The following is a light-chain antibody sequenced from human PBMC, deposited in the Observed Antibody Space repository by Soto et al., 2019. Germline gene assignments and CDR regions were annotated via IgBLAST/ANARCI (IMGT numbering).Light chain of an antibody. CDR3: QQYNNWPIT. Sequence: IVLTQSPGTLSLSPGERATLSCRASQSVRSTLAWYQQKPGQAPRLLIYGASTRATGIPARFSGSGSGTEFTLTISSLQSEDFAIYYCQQYNNWPITFGQGTRLEIK. CDR2: GAS. V-gene: IGKV3-15*01. CDR1: QSVRST. J-gene: IGKJ5*01.